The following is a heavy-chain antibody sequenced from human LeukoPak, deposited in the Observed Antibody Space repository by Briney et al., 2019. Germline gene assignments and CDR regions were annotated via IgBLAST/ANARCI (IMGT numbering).Heavy chain of an antibody. Sequence: SETLSLTCAVYGGSISGHYWSWIRQPPGKGLEWIEEINESGSTNHNPSLKSRVTTSVDTSKNQFSLKLNSVTAADTAIYYCARVFGRQLGAFDIWGQGTMVTVSS. CDR2: INESGST. CDR1: GGSISGHY. D-gene: IGHD3-10*01. V-gene: IGHV4-34*01. J-gene: IGHJ3*02. CDR3: ARVFGRQLGAFDI.